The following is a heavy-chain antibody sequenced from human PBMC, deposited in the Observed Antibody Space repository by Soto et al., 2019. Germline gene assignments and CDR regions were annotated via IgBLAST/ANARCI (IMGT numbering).Heavy chain of an antibody. CDR2: IYHSGSP. V-gene: IGHV4-4*02. J-gene: IGHJ5*02. CDR1: GGSVSSTNW. CDR3: ATLPPRIVVTLLPIPT. D-gene: IGHD2-21*01. Sequence: QVQLRQSGPGLVKTSGTLSLTCAVSGGSVSSTNWWTWVRQPPGKRLEWIGAIYHSGSPTYSPSPRGRAPLSVDTSNTPFSLRLRSVTAAATAVYYCATLPPRIVVTLLPIPTWGQGIQVTVSS.